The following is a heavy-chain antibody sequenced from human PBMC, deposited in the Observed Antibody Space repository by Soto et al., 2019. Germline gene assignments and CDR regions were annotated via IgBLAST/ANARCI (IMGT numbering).Heavy chain of an antibody. CDR3: AGGGYREGSGSAFDI. CDR2: INHSGST. J-gene: IGHJ3*02. V-gene: IGHV4-34*01. CDR1: GGSFSGYY. D-gene: IGHD3-10*01. Sequence: QVQLQQWGAGLLKPSETLSLTCAVYGGSFSGYYWSWIRQPPGKGLEWIGEINHSGSTTSIPALTSRKTISVVTSNNHVALKLSSMTSADTAVYYCAGGGYREGSGSAFDIWGQGTVVTVSS.